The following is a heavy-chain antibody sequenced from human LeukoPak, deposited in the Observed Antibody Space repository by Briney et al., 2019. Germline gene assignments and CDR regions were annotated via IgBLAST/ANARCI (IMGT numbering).Heavy chain of an antibody. V-gene: IGHV5-10-1*01. J-gene: IGHJ4*02. CDR2: IDPSDSYT. CDR1: GYSFTSYW. D-gene: IGHD6-13*01. CDR3: AGAYSSSWHFDY. Sequence: GESLKISCKGSGYSFTSYWINWVRQMPGKGLEWMGRIDPSDSYTNYSPSFQGHVTISADKSISTAYLQWSSLKASDPAMYYCAGAYSSSWHFDYWGQGTLVTVSS.